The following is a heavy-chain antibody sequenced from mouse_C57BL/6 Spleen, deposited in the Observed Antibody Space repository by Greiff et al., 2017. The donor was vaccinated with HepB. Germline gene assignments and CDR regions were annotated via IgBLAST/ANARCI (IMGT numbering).Heavy chain of an antibody. D-gene: IGHD3-3*01. CDR2: ISSGGDYI. CDR1: GFTFSSYA. V-gene: IGHV5-9-1*02. J-gene: IGHJ2*01. Sequence: EVKLQESGEGLVKPGGSLKLSCAASGFTFSSYAMSWVRQTPEKRLEWVAYISSGGDYIYYADTVKGRFTISRDNARNTLYLQMSSLKSEDTAMYYCTREDLGQGLFDYWGQGTTLTVSS. CDR3: TREDLGQGLFDY.